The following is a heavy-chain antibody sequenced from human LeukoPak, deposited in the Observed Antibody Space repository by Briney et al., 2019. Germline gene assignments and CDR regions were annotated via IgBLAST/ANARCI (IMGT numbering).Heavy chain of an antibody. V-gene: IGHV1-8*02. J-gene: IGHJ4*02. CDR1: GYTFSSYD. CDR3: ARLPKYSRPLYY. CDR2: MNPNSGNT. Sequence: ASVKVSCNASGYTFSSYDISWVRRATGQGLEWMGWMNPNSGNTAYAPKFQGRVTMSRDTCISTAYTELSCLRSEDTAVYYCARLPKYSRPLYYWGQGTLVSVSS. D-gene: IGHD6-6*01.